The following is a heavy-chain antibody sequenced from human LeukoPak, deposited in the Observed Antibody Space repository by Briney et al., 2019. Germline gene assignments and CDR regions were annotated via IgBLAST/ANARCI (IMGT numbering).Heavy chain of an antibody. J-gene: IGHJ6*03. CDR3: ARPRFPYYRLSGADYYYMDV. Sequence: SVKVSCKASGYTFTSYGISWVRQAPGQGLEWMGGIIPIFGTTNYAQKFQGRVTITADKSTTTVYMDLSSLRSEDTAVYYCARPRFPYYRLSGADYYYMDVWGQGTLVTVSS. CDR1: GYTFTSYG. V-gene: IGHV1-69*06. CDR2: IIPIFGTT. D-gene: IGHD3-10*01.